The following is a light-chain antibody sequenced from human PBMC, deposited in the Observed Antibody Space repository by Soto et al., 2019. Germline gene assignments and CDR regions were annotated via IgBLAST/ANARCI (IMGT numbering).Light chain of an antibody. V-gene: IGKV3-20*01. J-gene: IGKJ1*01. CDR3: QQYHRSPRT. CDR2: GAS. CDR1: QSVRSSF. Sequence: EIVLTQSPGTLSLVPGQRATLSCRASQSVRSSFLAWLQQKPGQPPRLLIYGASIRAPGIPDRFSGSGSGRGFPLAISRVQPLDFAVYSCQQYHRSPRTFGQGTKVEIK.